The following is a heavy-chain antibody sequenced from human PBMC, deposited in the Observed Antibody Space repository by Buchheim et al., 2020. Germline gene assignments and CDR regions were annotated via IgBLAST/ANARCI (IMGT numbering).Heavy chain of an antibody. V-gene: IGHV3-74*01. CDR1: GFTVSGYW. J-gene: IGHJ4*02. D-gene: IGHD5-24*01. CDR2: INSDGGT. Sequence: EVHLVESGGGLVQPGGSLRLSCAASGFTVSGYWMHWVRHVPGQGLVWVSRINSDGGTNYADSGKGRFTTFSDNAKNMVYLQMNSLRAEDTAIYYCARGGYSTDGSSDYWGQGTL. CDR3: ARGGYSTDGSSDY.